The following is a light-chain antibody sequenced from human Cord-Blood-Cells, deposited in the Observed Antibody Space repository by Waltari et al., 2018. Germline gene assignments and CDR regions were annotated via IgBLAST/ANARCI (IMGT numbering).Light chain of an antibody. CDR3: QQSYSTPLT. V-gene: IGKV1-39*01. CDR1: QSISSY. Sequence: DIQMTQSPSSLSASVGDRVTIPCRASQSISSYLNWYQQNPGKAPKLLIYAASSLQSGVPSRFSGSGSGTDFTLTISSLQPEDFATYYCQQSYSTPLTFGGGTKVEIK. CDR2: AAS. J-gene: IGKJ4*01.